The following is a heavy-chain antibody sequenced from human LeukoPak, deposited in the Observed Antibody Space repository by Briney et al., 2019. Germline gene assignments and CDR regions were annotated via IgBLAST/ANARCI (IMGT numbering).Heavy chain of an antibody. CDR3: AREGGNYYAEYFQH. Sequence: GRSLRLSCAASGFTFSSYAMHWVRQAPGKGLEWVAVISYDGSNKYYADSVKVRFTIARYNSKNTLDLQMNSLRAEDTAVYYCAREGGNYYAEYFQHWGQGTLVTVSS. V-gene: IGHV3-30*04. D-gene: IGHD3-10*01. CDR2: ISYDGSNK. CDR1: GFTFSSYA. J-gene: IGHJ1*01.